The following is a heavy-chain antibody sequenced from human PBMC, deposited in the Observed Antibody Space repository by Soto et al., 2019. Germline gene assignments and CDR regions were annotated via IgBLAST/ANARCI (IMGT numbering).Heavy chain of an antibody. CDR3: AREVIGNYYGMAV. J-gene: IGHJ6*02. Sequence: QVQLVQSGAEVKKPGASVKVSCRASGYTFTTHYLHWVRQAPGRGFEWLGVMNSSTGSTTYAQKSLDRVSMTSDTATSSGYTELSSLRTEDTAVYYCAREVIGNYYGMAVWGQGTTVIVSS. V-gene: IGHV1-46*01. CDR1: GYTFTTHY. CDR2: MNSSTGST.